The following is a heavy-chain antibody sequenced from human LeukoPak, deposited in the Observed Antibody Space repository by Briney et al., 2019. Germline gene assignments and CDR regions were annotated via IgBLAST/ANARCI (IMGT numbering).Heavy chain of an antibody. J-gene: IGHJ4*02. CDR1: GFTFSDYY. V-gene: IGHV3-11*01. CDR3: ARDLGGYSGPSAY. D-gene: IGHD5-12*01. Sequence: GGSLRLSCAASGFTFSDYYMSWIRQAPGKGLEWVSYISTRGATIYYADSVKGRFTISRDNAKNSLYLQMNTLRADDTAVYYCARDLGGYSGPSAYWGQGTLVTVSS. CDR2: ISTRGATI.